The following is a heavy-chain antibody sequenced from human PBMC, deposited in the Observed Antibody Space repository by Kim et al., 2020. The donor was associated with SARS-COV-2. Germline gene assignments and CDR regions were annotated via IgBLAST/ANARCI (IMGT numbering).Heavy chain of an antibody. CDR1: GFSFSTSW. D-gene: IGHD3-3*01. V-gene: IGHV3-7*01. CDR2: IKEDGSEK. CDR3: ATLEWGRSPTFDY. Sequence: GGSLRLSCAASGFSFSTSWMTWVHQAPGKGLEWVANIKEDGSEKYLLDSVKGRFTVSRDNARNSLFLQMNSLRAEDTAMYFCATLEWGRSPTFDYRGRGTLVTVSS. J-gene: IGHJ4*02.